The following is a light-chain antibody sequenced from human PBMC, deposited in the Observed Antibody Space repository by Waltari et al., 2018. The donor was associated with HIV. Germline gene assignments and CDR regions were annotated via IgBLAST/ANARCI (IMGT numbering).Light chain of an antibody. Sequence: EILLTPSPATLYLSPGERATLSCRASQAVSRNYLVWYQQNSGQPPRLLIYGASSRATGIPDRFSGSGSETDFTLTISRLEPEDFAVYYCQEYFTSQSFGQGTRVEMK. CDR1: QAVSRNY. CDR3: QEYFTSQS. J-gene: IGKJ2*03. CDR2: GAS. V-gene: IGKV3-20*01.